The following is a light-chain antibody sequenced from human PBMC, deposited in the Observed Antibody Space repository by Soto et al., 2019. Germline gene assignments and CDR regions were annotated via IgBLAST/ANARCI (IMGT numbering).Light chain of an antibody. CDR2: AVS. Sequence: AIEMTQSPSSLSASVGDRVTITCRASQGIGSDLAWYQQRPGKAPKLLIYAVSSLQNGVPSRFSGSGSGTDFTLTISSLQPEDFATYCCLQDYSLLTFGGGTKVEIK. CDR1: QGIGSD. J-gene: IGKJ4*01. V-gene: IGKV1-6*01. CDR3: LQDYSLLT.